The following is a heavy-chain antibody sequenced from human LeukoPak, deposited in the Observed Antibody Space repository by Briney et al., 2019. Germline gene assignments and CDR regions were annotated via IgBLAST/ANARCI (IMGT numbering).Heavy chain of an antibody. CDR2: ISSGSTTI. CDR3: AKDLNYYDSSGFDY. J-gene: IGHJ4*02. D-gene: IGHD3-22*01. V-gene: IGHV3-48*01. Sequence: GGSLRLSCAASGFTFSSYGMNWVRQAPGKGLEWVSYISSGSTTIYYADSVKGRFTISRDNAENSLYLQMSSLRAEDTAVYYCAKDLNYYDSSGFDYWGQGTLVTVSS. CDR1: GFTFSSYG.